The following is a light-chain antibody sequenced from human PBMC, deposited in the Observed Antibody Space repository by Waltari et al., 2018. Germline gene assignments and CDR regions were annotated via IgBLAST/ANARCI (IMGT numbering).Light chain of an antibody. Sequence: QSALTQPAAVSGSPGQTITIPCTGTSSDGGRQNRVAWYQASPGKAPKLLIYEDTTRPSGSSDRFSGSKSGNTASLTISGLQAEDEADYYCCSYAGRRTLVFGGGTKVTVL. V-gene: IGLV2-23*01. CDR1: SSDGGRQNR. J-gene: IGLJ3*02. CDR3: CSYAGRRTLV. CDR2: EDT.